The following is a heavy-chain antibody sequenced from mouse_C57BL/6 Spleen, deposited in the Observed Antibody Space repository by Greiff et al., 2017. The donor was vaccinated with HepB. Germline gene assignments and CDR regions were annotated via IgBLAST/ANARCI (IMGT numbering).Heavy chain of an antibody. Sequence: QVHVKQPGAELVMPGASVKLSCKASGYTFTSYWMHWVKQRPGQGLEWIGEIDPSDSYTNYNQKFKGKSTLTVDKSSSTAYMQLSSLTSEDSAVYYCARWGYGSSYLYYFDYWGQGTTLTVSS. CDR3: ARWGYGSSYLYYFDY. CDR1: GYTFTSYW. CDR2: IDPSDSYT. V-gene: IGHV1-69*01. J-gene: IGHJ2*01. D-gene: IGHD1-1*01.